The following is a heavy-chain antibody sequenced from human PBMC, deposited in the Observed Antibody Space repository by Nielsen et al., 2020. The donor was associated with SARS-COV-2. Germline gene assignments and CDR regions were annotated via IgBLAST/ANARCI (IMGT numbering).Heavy chain of an antibody. CDR3: ARHRIQLNWFDP. J-gene: IGHJ5*02. D-gene: IGHD5-18*01. CDR1: GGSISSSSYY. V-gene: IGHV4-39*01. CDR2: IYYSGST. Sequence: GSLRLSCTVSGGSISSSSYYWGWIRQPPGKGLEWIGSIYYSGSTYYNPSLKSRVAISVDTSKNQFSLKLSSVTAADTAVYYCARHRIQLNWFDPWGQGTLVTVSS.